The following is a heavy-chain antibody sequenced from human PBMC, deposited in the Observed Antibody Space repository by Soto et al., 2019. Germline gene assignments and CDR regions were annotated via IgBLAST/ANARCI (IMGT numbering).Heavy chain of an antibody. CDR1: GFMFRSYS. J-gene: IGHJ6*04. CDR3: AKRPKAGRPVDV. CDR2: INPSGDTT. V-gene: IGHV3-23*01. D-gene: IGHD6-13*01. Sequence: EVQLSESGGGLVQPGGSLRLSCAASGFMFRSYSMSWVRQAPGKGLEWVSSINPSGDTTYYADPVKGRLTISRDNSKNTVYLQMDSLTADETAIYYCAKRPKAGRPVDVWGKGTTVTVSS.